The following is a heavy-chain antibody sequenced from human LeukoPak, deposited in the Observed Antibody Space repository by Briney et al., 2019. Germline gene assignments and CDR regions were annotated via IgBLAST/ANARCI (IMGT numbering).Heavy chain of an antibody. CDR1: GFTFRSYA. CDR3: AKDQCSSTSCYNLDAFDI. V-gene: IGHV3-23*01. J-gene: IGHJ3*02. CDR2: ISGSGGST. D-gene: IGHD2-2*02. Sequence: GGSLRLSCAASGFTFRSYAMSWVRQGPGKGLEWVSVISGSGGSTHYRDSVKGRFTISRDNSKNTLYLQMNSLRDEDPAVYYCAKDQCSSTSCYNLDAFDIWGQGTMVTVSS.